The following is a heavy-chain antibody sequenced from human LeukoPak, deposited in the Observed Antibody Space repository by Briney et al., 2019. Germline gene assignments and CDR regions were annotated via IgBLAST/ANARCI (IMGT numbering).Heavy chain of an antibody. D-gene: IGHD3-22*01. V-gene: IGHV3-23*01. CDR3: AKDFNYSNSSGYYSVVY. CDR1: GFSVSTYA. CDR2: ISGSGGST. Sequence: SGGSLRLSCAAYGFSVSTYAMSCVRQAPGKWMEWGSAISGSGGSTYYADTVKGRFTISRENSKNTLYLQMHSLRAEDTAVYYCAKDFNYSNSSGYYSVVYWGQGTLVTVSS. J-gene: IGHJ4*02.